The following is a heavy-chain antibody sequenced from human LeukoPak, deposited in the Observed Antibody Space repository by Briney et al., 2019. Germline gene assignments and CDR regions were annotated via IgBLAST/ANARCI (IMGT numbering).Heavy chain of an antibody. V-gene: IGHV3-7*01. CDR1: GFTFSSYW. CDR2: IKYDGNEE. D-gene: IGHD1-1*01. CDR3: KSGGAAPGSFDY. J-gene: IGHJ4*02. Sequence: GGSLRLSCAASGFTFSSYWMSWMRQAPGKGLEWVANIKYDGNEEYYVDSVKGRFTISRDNAKNSLYLQLNNLRVEGTAVYYCKSGGAAPGSFDYWGQGTLVTVSP.